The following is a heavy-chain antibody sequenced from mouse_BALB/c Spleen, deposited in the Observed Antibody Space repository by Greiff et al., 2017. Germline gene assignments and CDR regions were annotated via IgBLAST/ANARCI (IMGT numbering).Heavy chain of an antibody. Sequence: LKQPGSELVRPGASVKLSCKASGYTFTSYWMHWVKQRPGQGLEWIGNIYPGSGSTNYDEKFKSKATLTVDTSSSTAYMQLSSLTSEDSAVYYCTREGSYGFAYWGQGTLVTVSA. J-gene: IGHJ3*01. CDR3: TREGSYGFAY. CDR1: GYTFTSYW. V-gene: IGHV1S22*01. CDR2: IYPGSGST. D-gene: IGHD1-1*01.